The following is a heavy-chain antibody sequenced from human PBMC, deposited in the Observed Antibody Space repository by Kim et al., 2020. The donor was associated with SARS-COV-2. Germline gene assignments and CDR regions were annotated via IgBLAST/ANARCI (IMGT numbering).Heavy chain of an antibody. D-gene: IGHD2-21*02. V-gene: IGHV3-7*01. J-gene: IGHJ6*02. Sequence: GGSLRLSCAASGFTFSSYWMSWVRQAPGKGLEWVANIKQDGSEKYYVDSVKGRFTISRDNAKNSLYLQMNSLRAEDTAVYYCARDRAIVVVTDYYYYGMDVWGQGTTVTVSS. CDR3: ARDRAIVVVTDYYYYGMDV. CDR1: GFTFSSYW. CDR2: IKQDGSEK.